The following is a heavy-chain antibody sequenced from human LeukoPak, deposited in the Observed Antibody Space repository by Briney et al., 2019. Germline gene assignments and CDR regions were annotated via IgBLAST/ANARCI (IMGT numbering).Heavy chain of an antibody. V-gene: IGHV1-69*05. CDR3: ARPSRDGYNRFDY. CDR1: GGTFSSYA. D-gene: IGHD5-24*01. CDR2: IIPIFNTL. J-gene: IGHJ4*02. Sequence: GASVKVSCKASGGTFSSYAINWVRQAPGQGLEWMGRIIPIFNTLNYAQKFQGRVTITTDESTSTAYLELSSLRSEDTAVYYCARPSRDGYNRFDYWAREPWSPSPQ.